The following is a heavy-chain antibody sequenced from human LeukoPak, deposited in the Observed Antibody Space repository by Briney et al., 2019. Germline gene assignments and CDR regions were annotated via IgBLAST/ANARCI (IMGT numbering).Heavy chain of an antibody. CDR1: GYTFTNYD. J-gene: IGHJ6*03. V-gene: IGHV1-8*02. CDR3: ARDKWFGELLHYYMDV. Sequence: ASVTVSCKASGYTFTNYDINWVRQATGQGLEWMGWMNPNSGNTGFTQKFQGRVTMTRDTSTSTVYMELSGLRSEDTAVYYCARDKWFGELLHYYMDVWGKGTTVTISS. CDR2: MNPNSGNT. D-gene: IGHD3-10*01.